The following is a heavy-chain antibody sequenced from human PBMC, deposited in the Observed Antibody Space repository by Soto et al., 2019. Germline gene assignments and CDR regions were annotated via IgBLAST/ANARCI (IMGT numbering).Heavy chain of an antibody. Sequence: QVQLQESGPGLVKPSETLSLTCNVSGDSISISYWSWIRQPPGKGLEWIGYMFYSGSSNYNPSLKSRVIISIDPPKNQFSLQLTSVTAADTAVYYCARVVFLSGYSSSLGWYFDLWGRGTLVFVSS. CDR2: MFYSGSS. D-gene: IGHD6-13*01. CDR1: GDSISISY. V-gene: IGHV4-59*01. J-gene: IGHJ2*01. CDR3: ARVVFLSGYSSSLGWYFDL.